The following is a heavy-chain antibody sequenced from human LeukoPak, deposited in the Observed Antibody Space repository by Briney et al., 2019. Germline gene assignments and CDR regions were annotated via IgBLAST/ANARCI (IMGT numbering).Heavy chain of an antibody. CDR1: GYTFTSYG. CDR3: ARDMGIAVAGVLWY. V-gene: IGHV1-18*04. J-gene: IGHJ4*02. Sequence: GASVKVSCKASGYTFTSYGISWVRQAPGQGLEWLGGISAYNGNTNYAQKLQGRVTMTTDPSTSTAYMELRSLRSDDTAVYYCARDMGIAVAGVLWYWGKGTLVTVSS. CDR2: ISAYNGNT. D-gene: IGHD6-19*01.